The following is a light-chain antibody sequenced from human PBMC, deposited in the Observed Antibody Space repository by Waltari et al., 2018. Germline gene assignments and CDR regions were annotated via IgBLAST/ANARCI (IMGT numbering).Light chain of an antibody. Sequence: IVMTQSPDSLAVSLGERATINCKSSQSILYNSNDKNYLAWYQQKPGQPPQLLIDWASTRESGVPDRFSGNGSGTDFTLTISSLQAEDVAVYYCQQYYSRRTFGQGTKVEI. CDR2: WAS. CDR1: QSILYNSNDKNY. V-gene: IGKV4-1*01. J-gene: IGKJ1*01. CDR3: QQYYSRRT.